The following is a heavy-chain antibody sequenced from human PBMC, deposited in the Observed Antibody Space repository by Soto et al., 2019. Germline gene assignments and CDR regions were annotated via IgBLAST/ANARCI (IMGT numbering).Heavy chain of an antibody. CDR2: IWYDESNK. CDR1: GFAFSSYG. V-gene: IGHV3-33*01. D-gene: IGHD2-2*01. Sequence: QVQLVESGGGVVQPGRSLRLSCAASGFAFSSYGMYWVRQAPSKWLEWVAVIWYDESNKYYADSVKGRFTISRDNSKNTLYLQMNSLRAEDTAVYYCARTASAAPYYFDYWGQGTLVTVSS. CDR3: ARTASAAPYYFDY. J-gene: IGHJ4*02.